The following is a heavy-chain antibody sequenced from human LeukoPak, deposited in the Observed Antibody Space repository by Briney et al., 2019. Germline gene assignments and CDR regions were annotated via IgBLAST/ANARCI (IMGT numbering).Heavy chain of an antibody. J-gene: IGHJ4*02. Sequence: TGGSLRLSCAASGFTFRNYWMHWVRQAPEKGLVWVSRIVGDGSRTAYADSVKGRFTISRDNAKNSLYLQMNSLRAEDTAVYYCARDPPPPYYYGSGILPDYWGQGTLVTVSS. CDR1: GFTFRNYW. CDR2: IVGDGSRT. D-gene: IGHD3-10*01. CDR3: ARDPPPPYYYGSGILPDY. V-gene: IGHV3-74*01.